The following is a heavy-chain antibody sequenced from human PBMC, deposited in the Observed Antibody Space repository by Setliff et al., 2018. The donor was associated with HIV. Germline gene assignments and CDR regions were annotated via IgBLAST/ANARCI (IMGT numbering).Heavy chain of an antibody. CDR1: GGSISSGSYY. D-gene: IGHD3-10*01. Sequence: PSETLSLTCTVSGGSISSGSYYWSWIRQPAGKGLEWIGHIYTSGSTNYNPSLKSRVTISVDTSKNQFSLKLSSVTAADTAVYYCARDPPGVRWFGEFYGMDVWGQGTTVTVSS. CDR3: ARDPPGVRWFGEFYGMDV. V-gene: IGHV4-61*09. J-gene: IGHJ6*02. CDR2: IYTSGST.